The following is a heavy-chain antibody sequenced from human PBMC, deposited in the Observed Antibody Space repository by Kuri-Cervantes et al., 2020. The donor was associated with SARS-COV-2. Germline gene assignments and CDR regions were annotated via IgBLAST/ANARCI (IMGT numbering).Heavy chain of an antibody. CDR1: GGTFSSYA. CDR2: IIPIFGTA. J-gene: IGHJ6*03. Sequence: ASGGTFSSYAISWVRQAPGQGLEWMGVIIPIFGTANYAQKFQGRVTITADESTSTAYMELSSLRSEDTAVYYCASCLANYYYYMDVWGKGTTVTVSS. V-gene: IGHV1-69*01. D-gene: IGHD3-3*02. CDR3: ASCLANYYYYMDV.